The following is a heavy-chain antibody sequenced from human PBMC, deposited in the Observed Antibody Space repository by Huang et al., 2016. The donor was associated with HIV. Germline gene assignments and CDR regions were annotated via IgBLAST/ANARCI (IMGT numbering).Heavy chain of an antibody. CDR3: VRDQGRLAVGGIDNWFDP. V-gene: IGHV4-59*02. CDR1: GDSVRSHY. Sequence: QVRLQESGPGLVKPSETLSLSCTVSGDSVRSHYWGWIRHPPGKGLEWIGTVYDSGTTKYHPRLKSRITISVDTSKNGFSLNITSVSAADTAMYFCVRDQGRLAVGGIDNWFDPWGQGALVTVSS. CDR2: VYDSGTT. D-gene: IGHD6-19*01. J-gene: IGHJ5*02.